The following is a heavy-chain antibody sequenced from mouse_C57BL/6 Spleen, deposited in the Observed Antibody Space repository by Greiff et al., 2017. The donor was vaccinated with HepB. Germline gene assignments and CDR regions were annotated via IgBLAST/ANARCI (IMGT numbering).Heavy chain of an antibody. CDR1: GYTFTSYW. CDR3: ASGPAQATGAMDY. CDR2: IYPSDSET. Sequence: QVQLKQPGAELVRPGSSVKLSCKASGYTFTSYWMDWVKQRPGQGLEWIGNIYPSDSETHYNQKFKDKATLTVDKSSSTAYMQLSSLTSEDSAVYYCASGPAQATGAMDYWGQGTSVTVSS. D-gene: IGHD3-2*02. J-gene: IGHJ4*01. V-gene: IGHV1-61*01.